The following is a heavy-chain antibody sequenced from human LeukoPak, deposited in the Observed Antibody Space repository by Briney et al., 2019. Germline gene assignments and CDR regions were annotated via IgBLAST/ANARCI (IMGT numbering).Heavy chain of an antibody. Sequence: GGSLGLSCAASGFTFSDYFMNWIRQAPGKGLEWVSYISSSGNTIYYADSVKGRFTISRDNAKNSLYLQMNSLRAEDTAVYYCASGKMYSSTWPDYWGQGTLVTVSS. CDR3: ASGKMYSSTWPDY. J-gene: IGHJ4*02. CDR1: GFTFSDYF. D-gene: IGHD6-13*01. CDR2: ISSSGNTI. V-gene: IGHV3-11*01.